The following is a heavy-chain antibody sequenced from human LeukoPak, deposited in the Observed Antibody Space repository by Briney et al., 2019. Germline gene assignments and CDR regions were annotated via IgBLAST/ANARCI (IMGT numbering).Heavy chain of an antibody. Sequence: SETLSLTCTVSGGSISSYYWSWIRQPPGKGLEWIGYIYYNGSTDYNPSLKSRVTISVDTSKNQFSLKLSSVTAADTAVYYCARRGSTQVYYYYYMDVWGKGTTVTVSS. CDR2: IYYNGST. CDR1: GGSISSYY. V-gene: IGHV4-59*12. J-gene: IGHJ6*03. D-gene: IGHD3-10*01. CDR3: ARRGSTQVYYYYYMDV.